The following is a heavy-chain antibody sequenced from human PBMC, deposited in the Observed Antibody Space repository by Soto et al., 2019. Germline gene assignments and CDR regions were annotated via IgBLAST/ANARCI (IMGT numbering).Heavy chain of an antibody. V-gene: IGHV2-5*02. D-gene: IGHD4-17*01. J-gene: IGHJ4*02. CDR1: GFSLSTSGVG. CDR3: AHRQRTVYFEY. Sequence: QITLKESGPTLVKPTQPLTLTCTFSGFSLSTSGVGVGWIRQPPGKALEWLALIYWDDDKRYSPSLKSRLTINKDTPKNQVGLKMTNMDPVDTAPYYCAHRQRTVYFEYWGQGTLVTVSS. CDR2: IYWDDDK.